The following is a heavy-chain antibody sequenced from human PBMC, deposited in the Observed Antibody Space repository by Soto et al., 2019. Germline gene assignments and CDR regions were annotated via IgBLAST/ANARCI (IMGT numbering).Heavy chain of an antibody. J-gene: IGHJ3*02. CDR2: ISNRGDT. CDR3: AREPRYCRGGSCSITGDAYDI. V-gene: IGHV3-66*01. Sequence: GGSLRLSCTASGFIVSDTYVNWVRQTPGKGLEWVSVISNRGDTHYADSVRGRFSLSRDISDNTLHLQMNNLRVEDTAVYYCAREPRYCRGGSCSITGDAYDIWGQGTMVTVSS. D-gene: IGHD2-15*01. CDR1: GFIVSDTY.